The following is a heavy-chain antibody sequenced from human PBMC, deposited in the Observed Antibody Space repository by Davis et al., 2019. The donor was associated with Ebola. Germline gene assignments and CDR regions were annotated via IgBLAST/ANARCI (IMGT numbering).Heavy chain of an antibody. CDR3: AKDTSNVWFDV. J-gene: IGHJ3*01. Sequence: GESLKISCAASGFIFSSYVMSWVRQAPGKGLECVAVTSLDGTNNYHADSVKGRFAISRDNSKNTLHLQMNSLRVEDTAIYYCAKDTSNVWFDVWGQGTMVTVSS. D-gene: IGHD6-19*01. CDR1: GFIFSSYV. CDR2: TSLDGTNN. V-gene: IGHV3-30*09.